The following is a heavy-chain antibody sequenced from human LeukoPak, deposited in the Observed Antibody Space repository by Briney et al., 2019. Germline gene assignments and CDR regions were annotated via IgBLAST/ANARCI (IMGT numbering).Heavy chain of an antibody. V-gene: IGHV1-69*01. Sequence: GASVKVSCKASGGTFISYAISWVRQAPGQGLEWMGGIIPIFGTANYAQKFQGRVTITADESTSTAYMELSSLRSEDTAVYYCARADIVVVVAATGAAFDIWGQGTMVTVSS. D-gene: IGHD2-15*01. CDR3: ARADIVVVVAATGAAFDI. CDR1: GGTFISYA. J-gene: IGHJ3*02. CDR2: IIPIFGTA.